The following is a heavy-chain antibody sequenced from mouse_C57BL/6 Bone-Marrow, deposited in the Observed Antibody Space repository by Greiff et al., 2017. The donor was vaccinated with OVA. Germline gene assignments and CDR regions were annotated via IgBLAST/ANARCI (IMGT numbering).Heavy chain of an antibody. J-gene: IGHJ2*01. V-gene: IGHV1-50*01. Sequence: QVQLKQSGAELVKPGASVKLSCKASGYTFTSYWMQWVKQRPGQGLEWIGEIDPSDSYTNYNQKFKGKATLTVDTSSSTAYMQLSSLTSEDSAVYYCARGWDEYFDYWGQGTTLTVSS. CDR1: GYTFTSYW. CDR2: IDPSDSYT. D-gene: IGHD4-1*01. CDR3: ARGWDEYFDY.